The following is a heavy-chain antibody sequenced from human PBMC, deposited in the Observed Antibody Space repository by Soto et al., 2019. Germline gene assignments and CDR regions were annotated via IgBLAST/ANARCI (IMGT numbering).Heavy chain of an antibody. D-gene: IGHD2-15*01. CDR1: GGTVSSYA. V-gene: IGHV1-69*12. Sequence: QVQLVQSGAEVKMPGSSVKVSCKASGGTVSSYAISWVRQAPGQGLEWMGGIIPIFGTANYAQKFQGRVTITADESTSTAYMEVSSLRSEDTAVYYCARDQRGGSGPYCSGGICFGMDVWGQGTTVTVSS. J-gene: IGHJ6*02. CDR2: IIPIFGTA. CDR3: ARDQRGGSGPYCSGGICFGMDV.